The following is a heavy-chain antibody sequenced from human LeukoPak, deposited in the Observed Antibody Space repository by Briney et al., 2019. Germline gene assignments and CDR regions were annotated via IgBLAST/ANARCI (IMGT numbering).Heavy chain of an antibody. CDR3: VRVLWTWALNYYYGMDV. J-gene: IGHJ6*02. Sequence: GESLKISCTGSGYSFSTNWIGCVRQMPGKGLEWMGIIYPGDSDTRYSPSFQGQVTISADKSISTAYLQWDNLKASDTATYYCVRVLWTWALNYYYGMDVWGQGTTVTVSS. D-gene: IGHD2-8*02. CDR2: IYPGDSDT. V-gene: IGHV5-51*01. CDR1: GYSFSTNW.